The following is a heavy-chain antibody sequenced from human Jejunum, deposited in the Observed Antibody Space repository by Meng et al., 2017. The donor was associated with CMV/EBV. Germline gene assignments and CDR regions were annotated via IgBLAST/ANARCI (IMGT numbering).Heavy chain of an antibody. D-gene: IGHD6-19*01. CDR2: INPTTGNP. J-gene: IGHJ4*02. CDR3: VREIEGERGIAVAGSFGDY. CDR1: FTKYA. V-gene: IGHV7-4-1*02. Sequence: FTKYARNWVRQAPGQGLEWMGWINPTTGNPTYAQGFTGRFVFSLDTSVSTTYLQISNLKAEDTAVYYCVREIEGERGIAVAGSFGDYWGQGTLVTVSS.